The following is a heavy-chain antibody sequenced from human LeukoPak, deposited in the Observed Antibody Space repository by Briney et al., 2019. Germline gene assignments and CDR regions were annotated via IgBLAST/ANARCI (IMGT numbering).Heavy chain of an antibody. J-gene: IGHJ4*02. D-gene: IGHD2-8*02. V-gene: IGHV5-51*01. Sequence: GESLKISCKGSGYIFTSYWIGWVRQVPGKGLEWMGIIYPGDSETRYSPSLQGQVTNSADKSISTAYLQWSTLKASDTAMYYCARVLCTGGCCYFDYWGQGTLVTVSS. CDR2: IYPGDSET. CDR3: ARVLCTGGCCYFDY. CDR1: GYIFTSYW.